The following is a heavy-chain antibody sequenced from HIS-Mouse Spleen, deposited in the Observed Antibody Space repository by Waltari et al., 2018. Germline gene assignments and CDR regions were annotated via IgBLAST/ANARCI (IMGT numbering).Heavy chain of an antibody. CDR2: IRSKAYGGTT. Sequence: VQLVESGGGLVQPGRSLRLSCTAYGFTFGDYAMCWFRTAPGKGLEGVGFIRSKAYGGTTEYAASVKGRFTISRDDSKSIAYLQMNSLKTEDTAVYYCTRVGVAYYDSSGDDAFDIWGQGTMVTVSS. J-gene: IGHJ3*02. D-gene: IGHD3-22*01. CDR1: GFTFGDYA. CDR3: TRVGVAYYDSSGDDAFDI. V-gene: IGHV3-49*03.